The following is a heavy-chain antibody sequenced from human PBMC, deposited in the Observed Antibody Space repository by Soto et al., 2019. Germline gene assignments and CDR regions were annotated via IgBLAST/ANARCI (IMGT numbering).Heavy chain of an antibody. Sequence: GESLKISCQGSGYSFTSYWIGWVRQMPGKGLEWMGIIYLGDSNTRYSPSFQGQVTISADKSISTAYLEWSSLKASDTAIYYCARQEYCSSTACYTVDSWGQGTLVTVSS. CDR3: ARQEYCSSTACYTVDS. J-gene: IGHJ4*02. V-gene: IGHV5-51*01. D-gene: IGHD2-2*02. CDR1: GYSFTSYW. CDR2: IYLGDSNT.